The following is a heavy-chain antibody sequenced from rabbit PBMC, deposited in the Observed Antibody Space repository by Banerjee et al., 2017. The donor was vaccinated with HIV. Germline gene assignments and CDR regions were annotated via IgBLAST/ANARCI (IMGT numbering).Heavy chain of an antibody. D-gene: IGHD6-1*01. CDR2: IGTADGNT. CDR3: AREEYVGYGYANL. CDR1: GFSFSSVYD. Sequence: QEQLVESGGGLVKPEGSLTLTCTASGFSFSSVYDMCWVRQAPGKGLEWIACIGTADGNTFYANWAKGRFTISKTSSTTVTLQMTSLTAADTATYFCAREEYVGYGYANLWGPGTLVTVS. V-gene: IGHV1S45*01. J-gene: IGHJ4*01.